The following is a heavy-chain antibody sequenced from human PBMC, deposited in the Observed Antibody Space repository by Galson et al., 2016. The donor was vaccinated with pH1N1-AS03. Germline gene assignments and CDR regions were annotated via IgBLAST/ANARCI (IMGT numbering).Heavy chain of an antibody. CDR1: GFDFRSYS. Sequence: SLRLSCAASGFDFRSYSLHWVRQAPGKGLEWGAVIAKDGTTKFDADFVKGRFTISRDTSRTTLYLEMSRRTSEDTAVYYCAREGTGIVRSYRGSLDSWGQGNLVTVTS. CDR3: AREGTGIVRSYRGSLDS. CDR2: IAKDGTTK. J-gene: IGHJ4*02. D-gene: IGHD3-10*01. V-gene: IGHV3-30-3*01.